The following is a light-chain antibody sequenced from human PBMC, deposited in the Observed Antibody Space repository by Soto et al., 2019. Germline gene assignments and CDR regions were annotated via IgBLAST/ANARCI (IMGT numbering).Light chain of an antibody. Sequence: VLTQPPSASGAPGQRVTISCSGARSNIGSNYVYWYQQFPGTAPKLLISRNNGRPSGVPDRFSGSKSGTSASLAISGLRSEDEADYYCAAWDDSLTTGVFGTGTKVTVL. V-gene: IGLV1-47*01. CDR2: RNN. J-gene: IGLJ1*01. CDR3: AAWDDSLTTGV. CDR1: RSNIGSNY.